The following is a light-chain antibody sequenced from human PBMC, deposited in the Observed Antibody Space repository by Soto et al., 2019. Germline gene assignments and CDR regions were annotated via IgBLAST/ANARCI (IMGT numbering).Light chain of an antibody. CDR2: DPS. J-gene: IGKJ3*01. V-gene: IGKV3-11*01. Sequence: EIVLTKLPPPLSLSPGEKATLSCGAIQSVSGYLAWYQQKPGEPPRLPIYDPSNRATGTPARFSGSGSGTDFTLTISSLEPEDFAVYYCQQRSNWPPLFTFGPGTKVDIK. CDR1: QSVSGY. CDR3: QQRSNWPPLFT.